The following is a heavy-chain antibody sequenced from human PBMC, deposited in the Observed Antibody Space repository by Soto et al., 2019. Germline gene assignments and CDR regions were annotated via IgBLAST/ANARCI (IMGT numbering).Heavy chain of an antibody. Sequence: QVQLVESGGGVVQPGTSLRLTCDVSGFSITSSGMHWVRQAPGKGLEWVAVISYDGKSKYYADSVKGRFTISRDNSKNTLYLQMNSLRPEDTAVFYCVKARGFYLDAFDLWGPGAKVTVSS. CDR3: VKARGFYLDAFDL. D-gene: IGHD3-3*01. CDR2: ISYDGKSK. CDR1: GFSITSSG. J-gene: IGHJ3*01. V-gene: IGHV3-30*18.